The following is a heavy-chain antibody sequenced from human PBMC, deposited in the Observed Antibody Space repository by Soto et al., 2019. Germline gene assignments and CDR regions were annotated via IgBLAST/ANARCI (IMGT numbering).Heavy chain of an antibody. Sequence: QVQMVESGGGVVQPGGSLRLSCAASGFTFSGYGMHWVRQAPGKGLEWVAVISDDGSSKYYADSVKGRFTTSRDNFNNALYLQMNSLRPEDTAVYFCARDLDYSDGSGYQDLFDYWGQGTLVTVSS. V-gene: IGHV3-30*03. D-gene: IGHD3-22*01. CDR1: GFTFSGYG. J-gene: IGHJ4*02. CDR2: ISDDGSSK. CDR3: ARDLDYSDGSGYQDLFDY.